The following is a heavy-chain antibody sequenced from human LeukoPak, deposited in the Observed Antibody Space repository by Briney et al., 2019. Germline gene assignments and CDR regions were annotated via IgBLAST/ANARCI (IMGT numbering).Heavy chain of an antibody. V-gene: IGHV3-21*01. CDR3: ARVLGGYSYGYLGYYFDY. CDR1: AFTFSSYS. CDR2: ISSGSSYI. J-gene: IGHJ4*02. D-gene: IGHD5-18*01. Sequence: GGCLRLACAASAFTFSSYSMNWVRQAQGKGLEWVSSISSGSSYIYYADSVKGRFTISRDNAKNSLYLQMNSLRAEDTAVYYCARVLGGYSYGYLGYYFDYWGQGTLVTVSS.